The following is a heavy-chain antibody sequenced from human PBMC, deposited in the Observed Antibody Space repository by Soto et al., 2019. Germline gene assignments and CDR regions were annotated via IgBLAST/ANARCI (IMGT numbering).Heavy chain of an antibody. D-gene: IGHD6-6*01. Sequence: PGGSLRLSCVASGFIFSDYAMHWARQAPGKGLEWVALISPAGTNQYYADSAKGRFTISRDNSKNTLYLQMNSLRPEDTGLYYCSRENSRISPRLFQHWGRGTLVTSPQ. J-gene: IGHJ1*01. CDR3: SRENSRISPRLFQH. V-gene: IGHV3-30-3*01. CDR1: GFIFSDYA. CDR2: ISPAGTNQ.